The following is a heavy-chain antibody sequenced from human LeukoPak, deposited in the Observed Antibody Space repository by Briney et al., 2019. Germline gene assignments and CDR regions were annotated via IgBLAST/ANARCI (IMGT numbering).Heavy chain of an antibody. J-gene: IGHJ4*02. CDR2: IKQDGSDT. Sequence: GGSLRLSCAASGFTFSTYWMTWVRQAPGKGLEWVASIKQDGSDTYYVDSVKGRFTISKDNARNSLYLQMNSLRAEDTAVYYCVRDFSRTRLERPFDYWGQGTLVTVSS. CDR1: GFTFSTYW. V-gene: IGHV3-7*01. D-gene: IGHD1-1*01. CDR3: VRDFSRTRLERPFDY.